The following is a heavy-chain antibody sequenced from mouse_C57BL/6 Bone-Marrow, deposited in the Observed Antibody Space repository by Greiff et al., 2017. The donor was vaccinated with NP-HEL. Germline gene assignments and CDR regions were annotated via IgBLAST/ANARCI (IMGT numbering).Heavy chain of an antibody. V-gene: IGHV10-1*01. CDR1: GFSFNTYA. J-gene: IGHJ2*01. CDR2: IRSKSNNYAT. D-gene: IGHD1-2*01. Sequence: GGGLVQPKGSLKLSCAASGFSFNTYAMNWVRQAPGKGLEWVARIRSKSNNYATYYADSVKDRFTISRDDSESMLYLQMNNLKTEDTAMYYCVRGYGDYFDYWGQGTTLTVSS. CDR3: VRGYGDYFDY.